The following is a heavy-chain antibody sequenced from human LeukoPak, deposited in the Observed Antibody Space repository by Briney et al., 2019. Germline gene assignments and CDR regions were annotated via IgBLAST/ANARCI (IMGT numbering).Heavy chain of an antibody. CDR3: ARRAGDYSHPYDY. CDR1: GFTVSSNS. Sequence: GGSLRLSCTVSGFTVSSNSMSWVRQAPGKGLEWVSFIYSGGNTHNTDSVKGRFTISRDNSKNTLYLQMNSLRAEDTAVYYCARRAGDYSHPYDYWGQGTLVTVSS. V-gene: IGHV3-53*01. J-gene: IGHJ4*02. CDR2: IYSGGNT. D-gene: IGHD5-12*01.